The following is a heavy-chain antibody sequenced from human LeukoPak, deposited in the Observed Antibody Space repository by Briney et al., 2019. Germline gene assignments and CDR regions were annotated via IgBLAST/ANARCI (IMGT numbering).Heavy chain of an antibody. Sequence: AAVKVSCKASGYTFTSYGISWVRPAPGQGLEWMGWISAYNGNTNYAQKLQGRVTMTTDTSTSTAYMELRSLRSHDTAVYYCARVGYCSGGSCYFNVYNYYYMDVWGKGTTVTVSS. CDR3: ARVGYCSGGSCYFNVYNYYYMDV. J-gene: IGHJ6*03. CDR2: ISAYNGNT. V-gene: IGHV1-18*01. CDR1: GYTFTSYG. D-gene: IGHD2-15*01.